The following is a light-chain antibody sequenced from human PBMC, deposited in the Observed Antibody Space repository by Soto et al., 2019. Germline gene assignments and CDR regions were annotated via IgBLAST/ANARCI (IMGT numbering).Light chain of an antibody. CDR3: QQYDTYPFT. Sequence: DIQMTQSPSTLSASIGDRVTITCRASQSINNWLAWYQQKPGKAPKVLIYKASSLESGGPSRFSGSESGTEFTLAINSLQPDDFAPYYCQQYDTYPFTFGHGTKVDIK. CDR1: QSINNW. J-gene: IGKJ3*01. V-gene: IGKV1-5*03. CDR2: KAS.